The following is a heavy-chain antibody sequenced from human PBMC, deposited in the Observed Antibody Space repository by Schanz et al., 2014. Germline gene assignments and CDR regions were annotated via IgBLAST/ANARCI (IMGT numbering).Heavy chain of an antibody. D-gene: IGHD1-26*01. J-gene: IGHJ4*02. CDR2: IYHSGSP. CDR1: GASISFYD. V-gene: IGHV4-59*08. Sequence: QVQLQESGPGLVKPSETLSLTCTVSGASISFYDWNWIRQSPGKGLEWIGYIYHSGSPIYNPSLQSRVTISIDTPKTHFSLKRASVTAADTAMYFCARQGDVYRLDYWGQGTLVTVTS. CDR3: ARQGDVYRLDY.